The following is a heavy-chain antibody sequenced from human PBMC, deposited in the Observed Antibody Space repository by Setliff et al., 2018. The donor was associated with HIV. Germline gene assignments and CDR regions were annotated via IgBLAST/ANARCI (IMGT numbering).Heavy chain of an antibody. D-gene: IGHD6-13*01. J-gene: IGHJ5*02. CDR1: GFTFSSYE. Sequence: GGSLRLSCAASGFTFSSYEMIWVRQAPEKGLEWVAYISDSGSTKYYADSVRGRFTISRDNAKKSLYLEMNSLRAEDTAVYYCARDQGQPLVPNWFDPWGQGTLVTVSS. CDR3: ARDQGQPLVPNWFDP. V-gene: IGHV3-48*03. CDR2: ISDSGSTK.